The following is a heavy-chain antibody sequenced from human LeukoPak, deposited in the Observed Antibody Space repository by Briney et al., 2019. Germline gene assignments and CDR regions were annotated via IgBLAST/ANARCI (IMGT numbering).Heavy chain of an antibody. CDR3: ASPRAYYYDSSGYGAFDI. D-gene: IGHD3-22*01. J-gene: IGHJ3*02. CDR1: GGSFSGYY. CDR2: INHSGST. Sequence: SETLSLTCAVYGGSFSGYYWSWIRQPPGKGLEWIGEINHSGSTNYNPSLKSRVTISVDTSKNQFSLKLSSVTAADTAVYYCASPRAYYYDSSGYGAFDIWGQGTMVTVSS. V-gene: IGHV4-34*01.